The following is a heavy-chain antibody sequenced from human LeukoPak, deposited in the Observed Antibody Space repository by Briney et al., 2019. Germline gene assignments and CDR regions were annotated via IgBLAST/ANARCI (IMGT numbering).Heavy chain of an antibody. Sequence: TSETLSLTCTVSGGSISNYHWSWIRQPAGKGLEWIGRVYTSGSANYNPSLKSRVTMSIDSSKNQFSLKLTSVTAADTAVYYCATSRGYDILTGYYPLDYWSQGTLVTVSS. D-gene: IGHD3-9*01. CDR3: ATSRGYDILTGYYPLDY. CDR1: GGSISNYH. V-gene: IGHV4-4*07. J-gene: IGHJ4*02. CDR2: VYTSGSA.